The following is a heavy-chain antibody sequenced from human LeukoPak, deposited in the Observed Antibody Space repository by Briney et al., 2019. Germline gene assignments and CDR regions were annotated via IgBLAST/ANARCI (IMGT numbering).Heavy chain of an antibody. V-gene: IGHV4-31*03. CDR3: ASANILTGYYCDY. J-gene: IGHJ4*02. CDR1: GGSISSGGYY. D-gene: IGHD3-9*01. Sequence: KPSETLSLTCTVSGGSISSGGYYWSWIRQHPGKGLEWIGYIYYSGSTYYNPSLKSRVTISVDTSKNQFSLKLSSVTAADTAVYYCASANILTGYYCDYWGQGTLVTVSS. CDR2: IYYSGST.